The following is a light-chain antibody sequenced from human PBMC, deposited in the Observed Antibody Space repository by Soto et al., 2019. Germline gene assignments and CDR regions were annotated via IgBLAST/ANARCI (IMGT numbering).Light chain of an antibody. CDR2: DSS. CDR3: QQRSDWPCT. J-gene: IGKJ4*01. CDR1: QRVATY. Sequence: EMLLTQSPAALSFSQGEKPTSSCRAGQRVATYFAWYQQKPGQAPRLLIYDSSNRATGIPARFSGSGSGTDFTLTISSLEPEDFAVYYCQQRSDWPCTFVGGTKVEIK. V-gene: IGKV3-11*01.